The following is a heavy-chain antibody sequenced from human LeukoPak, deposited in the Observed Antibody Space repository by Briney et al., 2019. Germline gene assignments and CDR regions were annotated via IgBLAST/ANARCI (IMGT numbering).Heavy chain of an antibody. V-gene: IGHV1-46*01. Sequence: ASVKVSCKASGYTFTSYYMHWVRQAPGQGLEWMGIINPSGGSTSYAQKFQERVTITRDMSTSTAYMELSSLRSEDTAVYYCAADHSSSWYHLAPLDVWGKGTTVTVSS. CDR1: GYTFTSYY. J-gene: IGHJ6*04. CDR3: AADHSSSWYHLAPLDV. D-gene: IGHD6-13*01. CDR2: INPSGGST.